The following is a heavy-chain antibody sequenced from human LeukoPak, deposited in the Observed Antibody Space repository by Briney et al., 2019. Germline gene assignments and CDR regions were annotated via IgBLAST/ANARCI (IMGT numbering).Heavy chain of an antibody. Sequence: PGGSLRLXCAASGFTVSSNYMSWVRQAPGKGLEWVSVIYSGGSTYYADSVKGRFTISRDNSKNTLYLQMNSLRAEDTAVYYCARTTYYYDSSGYFDYWGQGTLVTVSS. CDR2: IYSGGST. V-gene: IGHV3-53*01. D-gene: IGHD3-22*01. CDR1: GFTVSSNY. J-gene: IGHJ4*02. CDR3: ARTTYYYDSSGYFDY.